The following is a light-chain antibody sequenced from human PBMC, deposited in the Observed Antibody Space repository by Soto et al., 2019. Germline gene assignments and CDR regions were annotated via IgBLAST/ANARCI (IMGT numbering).Light chain of an antibody. J-gene: IGLJ2*01. V-gene: IGLV2-14*01. CDR3: SSYTSSSTLDVV. CDR2: DVS. Sequence: QSVLTQPASVFGSPGQSITISCTGTSSDVGGYNYVSWYQQHPGKAPKLMIYDVSNRPSGVSNRFSGSKSGNTASLTISGLQAEDEADYYCSSYTSSSTLDVVFGGGTKLTVL. CDR1: SSDVGGYNY.